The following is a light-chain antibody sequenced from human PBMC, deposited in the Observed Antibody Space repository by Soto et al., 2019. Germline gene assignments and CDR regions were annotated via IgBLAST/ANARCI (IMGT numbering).Light chain of an antibody. CDR1: QSVSSSY. Sequence: IVLTQSPGTLSLSPGQRSTLSCRASQSVSSSYLAWYQQKPGQAPRLLIYGASSRATGIPDRFSGSGSGTDFTLTISSLEPEDFAVYYCQQRSNWPRLTFGGGTKVDI. CDR3: QQRSNWPRLT. J-gene: IGKJ4*01. V-gene: IGKV3D-20*02. CDR2: GAS.